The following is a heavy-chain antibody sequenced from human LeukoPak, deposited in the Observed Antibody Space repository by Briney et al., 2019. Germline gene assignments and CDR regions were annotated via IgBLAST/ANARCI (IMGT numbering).Heavy chain of an antibody. CDR2: MNPNSGNT. CDR3: ARLYYDFWSGYGPSYYYYYMDV. CDR1: GYTFTSYD. V-gene: IGHV1-8*01. J-gene: IGHJ6*03. Sequence: ASVKVSCKASGYTFTSYDINWVRQATGQGLEWMGWMNPNSGNTGYAQKFQGRVTMTRNTSIRTAYMELSSLRSEDTAVYYCARLYYDFWSGYGPSYYYYYMDVWGKGTTVTVSS. D-gene: IGHD3-3*01.